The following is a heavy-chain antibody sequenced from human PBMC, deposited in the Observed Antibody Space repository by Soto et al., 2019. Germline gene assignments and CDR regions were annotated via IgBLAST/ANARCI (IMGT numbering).Heavy chain of an antibody. CDR3: AGLVGNSWLDH. V-gene: IGHV6-1*01. Sequence: EWLVRTYYRSIWQTEYAVSVKGRMTINPDAPKNQFSLQLNSVTPEDTAMYYCAGLVGNSWLDHWGQGTLVTVSA. D-gene: IGHD6-6*01. CDR2: TYYRSIWQT. J-gene: IGHJ5*02.